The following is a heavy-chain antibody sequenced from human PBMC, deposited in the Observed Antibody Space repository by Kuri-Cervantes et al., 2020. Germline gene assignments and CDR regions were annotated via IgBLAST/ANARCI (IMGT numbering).Heavy chain of an antibody. CDR1: GFTFSSYG. V-gene: IGHV3-30*18. CDR2: ISYDGSNK. D-gene: IGHD2/OR15-2a*01. CDR3: AKGRIRFRDLDY. Sequence: GVSLRLSCAASGFTFSSYGMHWVRQAPGKGLEWVAVISYDGSNKYYADSVKGRFTISRDNSKNTLYLQINSLRDEDTAVYYCAKGRIRFRDLDYWVQGTLVTVSS. J-gene: IGHJ4*02.